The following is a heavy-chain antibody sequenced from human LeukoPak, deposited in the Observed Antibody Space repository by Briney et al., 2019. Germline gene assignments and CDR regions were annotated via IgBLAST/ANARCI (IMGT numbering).Heavy chain of an antibody. Sequence: PSETLSLSCAVSGYSISSGYYWGWIRQPPGKGLEWIGSIYHSGSTYYNPSLKSRVTISVDTSKNQFSLKLSSVTAADTAVYYCARGEVMDVWGKGTTVTVSS. CDR2: IYHSGST. CDR3: ARGEVMDV. V-gene: IGHV4-38-2*01. J-gene: IGHJ6*04. CDR1: GYSISSGYY.